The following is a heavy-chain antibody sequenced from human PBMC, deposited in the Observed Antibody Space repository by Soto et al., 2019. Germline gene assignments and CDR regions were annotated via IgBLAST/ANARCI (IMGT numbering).Heavy chain of an antibody. V-gene: IGHV1-18*01. J-gene: IGHJ4*02. Sequence: GASVKVSCKTSGYDFTRHGINWVRQAPGQGFEWMGWISTYNGDTKYAQKVQGRVTMTTDTSTSTVYLELTGLTSDDTGFYYCARGYPPYSAGLYFLDQWGQGTLVTVFS. CDR3: ARGYPPYSAGLYFLDQ. CDR1: GYDFTRHG. D-gene: IGHD1-26*01. CDR2: ISTYNGDT.